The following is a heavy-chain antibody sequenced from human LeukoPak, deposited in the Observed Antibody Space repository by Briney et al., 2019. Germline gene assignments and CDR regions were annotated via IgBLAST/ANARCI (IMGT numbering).Heavy chain of an antibody. CDR1: GFTFSRYW. D-gene: IGHD3-10*01. CDR3: ARLDLIRGVIVYYYGMDV. CDR2: IQQDGGEK. V-gene: IGHV3-7*03. J-gene: IGHJ6*04. Sequence: PGGSLRLSCAASGFTFSRYWMSWVRQAPGKGLEWVANIQQDGGEKYYVDSVKGRFTISRDNAENSLYLQMNSLRAEDTAVYYCARLDLIRGVIVYYYGMDVWGKGTTVTVSS.